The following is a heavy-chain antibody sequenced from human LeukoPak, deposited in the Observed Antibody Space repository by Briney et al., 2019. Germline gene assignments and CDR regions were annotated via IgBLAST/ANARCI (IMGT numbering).Heavy chain of an antibody. J-gene: IGHJ4*02. D-gene: IGHD3-9*01. V-gene: IGHV3-23*01. CDR3: AKVPTYDILTGFYY. CDR2: ISGSGGST. Sequence: PGGSLRLSCAASGFTFSSYAMSGVRQAPGKGLEWVSAISGSGGSTYYADSVKGRFTISRDNSKNTLYLQMNSLRAEDTAVYYCAKVPTYDILTGFYYWGQGTLVTVSS. CDR1: GFTFSSYA.